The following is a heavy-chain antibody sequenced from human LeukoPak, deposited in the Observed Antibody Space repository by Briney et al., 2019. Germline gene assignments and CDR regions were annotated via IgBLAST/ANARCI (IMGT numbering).Heavy chain of an antibody. Sequence: PGGSLRLSCAAPGFIFSSYSMNWVRQAPGKGLEWVSSISSSSSYINYADSVKGRFTISRDNAKNSLYLQMNSLRAEDTAVYYCARGYYYDSSSYYDGWGQGTLVTVSS. CDR2: ISSSSSYI. CDR3: ARGYYYDSSSYYDG. V-gene: IGHV3-21*01. D-gene: IGHD3-22*01. J-gene: IGHJ4*02. CDR1: GFIFSSYS.